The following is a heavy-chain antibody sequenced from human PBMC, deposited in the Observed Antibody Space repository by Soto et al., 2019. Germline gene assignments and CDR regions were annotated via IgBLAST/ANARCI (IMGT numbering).Heavy chain of an antibody. CDR3: AREGCGSEGDGMDV. V-gene: IGHV4-59*01. CDR2: IYYSGST. Sequence: QVQLQESGPGLVKPSETLSLTCTVSGGSISSYYWSWIRQPPGKGLEWIGYIYYSGSTNYNPSLKSRFTISVAPSKIQLSLMLSSVTAADTALYYCAREGCGSEGDGMDVWGQGTTVTVSS. J-gene: IGHJ6*02. D-gene: IGHD5-12*01. CDR1: GGSISSYY.